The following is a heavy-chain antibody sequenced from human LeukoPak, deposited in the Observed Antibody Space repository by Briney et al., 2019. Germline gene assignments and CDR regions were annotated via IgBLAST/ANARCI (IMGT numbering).Heavy chain of an antibody. CDR2: IYSGGST. Sequence: GGSLRLSRAASGFTVSRNYMTWVRQAPGKGLEWVSVIYSGGSTYYADSVKGRFTISRDNSKNTLYLQMNSLRAEDTAVYYCARGAGELNVWGSYRLGGFDYWGQGTLVAVSS. V-gene: IGHV3-53*01. J-gene: IGHJ4*02. CDR1: GFTVSRNY. CDR3: ARGAGELNVWGSYRLGGFDY. D-gene: IGHD3-16*02.